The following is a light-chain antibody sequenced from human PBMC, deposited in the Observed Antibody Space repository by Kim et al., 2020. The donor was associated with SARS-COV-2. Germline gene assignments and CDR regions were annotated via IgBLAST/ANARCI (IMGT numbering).Light chain of an antibody. CDR1: QSIDSW. J-gene: IGKJ4*01. CDR3: QQYRDYPLT. CDR2: DAS. Sequence: DIQMTQSPSTLSASVGDRVTITCRACQSIDSWLAWYQQRPGKAPKLLIYDASSLESGVPSRFSGSGSGTEFTLTISSLQPDDFATYYCQQYRDYPLTFGGGTKVDIK. V-gene: IGKV1-5*01.